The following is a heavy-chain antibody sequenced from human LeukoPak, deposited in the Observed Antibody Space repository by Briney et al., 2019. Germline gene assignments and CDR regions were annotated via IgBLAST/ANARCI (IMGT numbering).Heavy chain of an antibody. CDR3: AKDLVWAGELEVR. CDR2: ISGSGGST. Sequence: GGSLRLSCAASGFTLSSYAMSWVRQAPGKGLVWVSGISGSGGSTYYADSVKGRFTISRDNSKNTLYLQMNSLRVEDTAVYYCAKDLVWAGELEVRWGQGTLVTVSS. V-gene: IGHV3-23*01. J-gene: IGHJ4*02. CDR1: GFTLSSYA. D-gene: IGHD1-1*01.